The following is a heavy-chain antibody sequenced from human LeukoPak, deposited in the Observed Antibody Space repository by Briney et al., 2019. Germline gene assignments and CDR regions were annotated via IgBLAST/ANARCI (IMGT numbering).Heavy chain of an antibody. CDR2: IRSKTYGGTI. J-gene: IGHJ3*02. D-gene: IGHD1-26*01. Sequence: PGGSLRLSCAASGFTFSSYGMHWVRQAPGKGLEWVGFIRSKTYGGTIEYAASVKGRFIISRDDSKSIAYLQMNSLKIDDTALYYCTRLPVGSNAFDIWGQGTMVTVSP. CDR3: TRLPVGSNAFDI. CDR1: GFTFSSYG. V-gene: IGHV3-49*04.